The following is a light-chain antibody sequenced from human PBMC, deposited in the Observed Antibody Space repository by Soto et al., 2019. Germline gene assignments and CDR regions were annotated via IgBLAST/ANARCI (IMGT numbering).Light chain of an antibody. CDR1: QSVNSNY. V-gene: IGKV3-20*01. J-gene: IGKJ1*01. Sequence: EIVLTQSPATLSLSPGERATLSCRASQSVNSNYLAWYQQKPGQAPRLLIYGATSRATGIPDRFSGSGSGTDFTLTISRLEPEDFAVYYCQQYGSSPRTFGQGTKGDIK. CDR3: QQYGSSPRT. CDR2: GAT.